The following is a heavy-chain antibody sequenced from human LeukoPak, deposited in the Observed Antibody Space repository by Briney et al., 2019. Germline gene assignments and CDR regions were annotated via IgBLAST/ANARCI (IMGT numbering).Heavy chain of an antibody. Sequence: SVKVSCKASGGTFSSYAISWVRQAPGQGLEWMGGIIPIFGTANYAQKFQGRVTITADESTSTAYMELSSLRSEDTAVYYCARDRENYYSSGSYYGPYYYYGMDVWGQGTTVTVSS. CDR2: IIPIFGTA. CDR3: ARDRENYYSSGSYYGPYYYYGMDV. V-gene: IGHV1-69*13. J-gene: IGHJ6*02. D-gene: IGHD3-10*01. CDR1: GGTFSSYA.